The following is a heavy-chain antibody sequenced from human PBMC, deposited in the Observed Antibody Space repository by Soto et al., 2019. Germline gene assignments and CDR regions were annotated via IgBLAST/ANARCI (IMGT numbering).Heavy chain of an antibody. CDR2: IYPGDSDT. Sequence: GESLKISCXGSGYSFTSYWIGWVRQMPGKGLEWMGIIYPGDSDTRYSPSFQGQVTISADKSISTAYLQWSSLKASDTAMYYCARWKYGSWSYYKRAFDYWGQGTLVTVS. J-gene: IGHJ4*02. D-gene: IGHD3-10*01. V-gene: IGHV5-51*01. CDR1: GYSFTSYW. CDR3: ARWKYGSWSYYKRAFDY.